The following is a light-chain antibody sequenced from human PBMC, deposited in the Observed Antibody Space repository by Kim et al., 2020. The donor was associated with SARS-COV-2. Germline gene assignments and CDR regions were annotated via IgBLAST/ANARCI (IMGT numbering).Light chain of an antibody. CDR2: END. J-gene: IGLJ3*02. V-gene: IGLV10-54*04. Sequence: QTATLACTRDGKNDGDHGAAWLQQRQGHPPNLLSYENDNRPSGITEKFSASRSGNTAALTITGRQPEDEADYYCSAWETSRSAWVLGGGTQLTVL. CDR3: SAWETSRSAWV. CDR1: GKNDGDHG.